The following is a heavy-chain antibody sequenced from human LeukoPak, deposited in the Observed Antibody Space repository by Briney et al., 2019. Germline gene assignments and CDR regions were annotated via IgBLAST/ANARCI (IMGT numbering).Heavy chain of an antibody. V-gene: IGHV4-59*08. Sequence: SETLSLTCTVSGGSISSYYWSWIRQPPGKGLEWIGYIYYSGSTNYNSSLKSRVTISVDTSKNQFSLKLSSVTAADTAVYYCARHLTQSYSGYDGWFDPWGQGTLVTVSS. CDR1: GGSISSYY. J-gene: IGHJ5*02. CDR3: ARHLTQSYSGYDGWFDP. D-gene: IGHD5-12*01. CDR2: IYYSGST.